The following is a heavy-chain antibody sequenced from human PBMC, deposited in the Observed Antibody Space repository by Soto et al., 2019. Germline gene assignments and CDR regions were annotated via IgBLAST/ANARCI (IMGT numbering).Heavy chain of an antibody. CDR3: ARRDTTGSYYFDN. V-gene: IGHV3-23*01. D-gene: IGHD3-10*01. CDR1: GFTFSRYA. Sequence: EVQLLESGGGLVQPGGSLRLSCAASGFTFSRYAMSWVRQAPGKGLEWVSVISVSGGDTFYADPAKGRFTISRDNSKNTLYLQMNSLRAEDTALYYCARRDTTGSYYFDNWGQGTLVTVSS. CDR2: ISVSGGDT. J-gene: IGHJ4*02.